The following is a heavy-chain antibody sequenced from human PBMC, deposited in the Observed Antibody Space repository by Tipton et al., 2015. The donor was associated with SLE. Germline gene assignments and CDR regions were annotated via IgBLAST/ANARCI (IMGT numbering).Heavy chain of an antibody. CDR3: ARNYYDSSGYPYYFDY. CDR1: GFTFSSYA. CDR2: ISSSSSYT. D-gene: IGHD3-22*01. J-gene: IGHJ4*02. V-gene: IGHV3-11*06. Sequence: SLRLSCAASGFTFSSYAMSWVRQAPGKGLEWVSYISSSSSYTNYADSVKGRFTISRDNAKNSLYLQMNSLRAEDTAVYYCARNYYDSSGYPYYFDYWGQGTLVTVSS.